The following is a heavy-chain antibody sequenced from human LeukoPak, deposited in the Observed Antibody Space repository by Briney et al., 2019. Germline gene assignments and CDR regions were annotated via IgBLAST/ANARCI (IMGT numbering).Heavy chain of an antibody. Sequence: SETLSLTCTVSGGSISSGGYYWSWIRQHPGKGLEWIGFIYYTGSTDYNPSLKSRVTISVDTSTNQFSLELSSVTAADTAVYYCARARGQQLVKDFDYWGQGTLVTVSS. J-gene: IGHJ4*02. CDR1: GGSISSGGYY. D-gene: IGHD6-13*01. CDR2: IYYTGST. CDR3: ARARGQQLVKDFDY. V-gene: IGHV4-31*03.